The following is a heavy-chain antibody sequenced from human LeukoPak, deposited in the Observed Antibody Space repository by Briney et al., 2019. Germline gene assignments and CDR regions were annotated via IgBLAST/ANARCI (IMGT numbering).Heavy chain of an antibody. J-gene: IGHJ4*02. CDR1: GGSFSGYY. D-gene: IGHD4-11*01. V-gene: IGHV4-34*01. Sequence: KPSETLSLTCAVYGGSFSGYYWSWVRQPPGKGLEWIGEINHSGSTNYNPSLKSRVTISVDTSKNQFSLKLSSVTAADTAVYYCARGADSVTTDYWGQGTLVTVSS. CDR2: INHSGST. CDR3: ARGADSVTTDY.